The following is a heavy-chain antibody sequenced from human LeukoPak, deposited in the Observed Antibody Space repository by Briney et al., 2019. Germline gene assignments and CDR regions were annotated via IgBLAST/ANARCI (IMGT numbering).Heavy chain of an antibody. Sequence: GGSLRLSCAASGFIFSNYAVHWVRQAPGKGLEWVAAISYDGRDQYYADSVKGRITISRDNAKNTLYLQMNSLRGQDTAVYFCAKVREELATNYAEYFQSWGQGTLVTVSS. CDR2: ISYDGRDQ. CDR1: GFIFSNYA. V-gene: IGHV3-30*04. J-gene: IGHJ1*01. D-gene: IGHD5-24*01. CDR3: AKVREELATNYAEYFQS.